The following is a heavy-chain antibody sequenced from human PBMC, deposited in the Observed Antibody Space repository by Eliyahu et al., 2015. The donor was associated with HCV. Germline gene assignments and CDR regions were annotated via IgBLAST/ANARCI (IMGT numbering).Heavy chain of an antibody. Sequence: QVQLQESGPGLVKPSETLSLTCTVSGGSLTTYYWSWXRQPPGKGLEWXGYXHYSGSTNYNPSLKSRVTISLDTSKNQFSLILTSVTPADTAVYYCASGGGGIAVAGTGGWFDPWGQGTLVTVSS. CDR1: GGSLTTYY. CDR3: ASGGGGIAVAGTGGWFDP. J-gene: IGHJ5*02. CDR2: XHYSGST. D-gene: IGHD6-19*01. V-gene: IGHV4-59*01.